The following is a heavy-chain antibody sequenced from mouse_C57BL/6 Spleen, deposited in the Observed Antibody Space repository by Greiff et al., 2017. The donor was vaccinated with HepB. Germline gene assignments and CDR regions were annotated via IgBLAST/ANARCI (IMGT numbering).Heavy chain of an antibody. V-gene: IGHV1-82*01. J-gene: IGHJ2*01. Sequence: VQLQQSGPELVKPGASVKISCKASGYAFSSSWMNWVKQRPGKGLEWIGRIYPGDGDTNYNGKFKGKATLTADKSSSTAYMQLSSLTSEDSAVYFCARETFTTVVVHYFDYWGQGTTLTVSS. D-gene: IGHD1-1*01. CDR2: IYPGDGDT. CDR1: GYAFSSSW. CDR3: ARETFTTVVVHYFDY.